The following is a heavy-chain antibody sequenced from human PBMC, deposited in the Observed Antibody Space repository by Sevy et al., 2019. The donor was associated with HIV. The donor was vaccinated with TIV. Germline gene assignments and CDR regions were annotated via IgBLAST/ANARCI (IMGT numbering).Heavy chain of an antibody. CDR1: GGSISSGTYY. D-gene: IGHD3-22*01. V-gene: IGHV4-61*02. J-gene: IGHJ4*02. Sequence: SETLSLTCTVSGGSISSGTYYWSWIRQPAGKGVEWIGRIYTSGSTNYNPSLQSRVTMSVDTSKNQFSLKLSSVTAADTAVYYCARGGRPGYYDSSYPYWGQGTLVTVSS. CDR2: IYTSGST. CDR3: ARGGRPGYYDSSYPY.